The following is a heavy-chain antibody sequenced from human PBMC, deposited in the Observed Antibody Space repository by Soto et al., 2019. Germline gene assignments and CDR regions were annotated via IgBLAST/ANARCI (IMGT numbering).Heavy chain of an antibody. V-gene: IGHV4-59*01. CDR3: ARDGGTTVSDAFDI. CDR1: GGSISSYY. D-gene: IGHD4-4*01. Sequence: KPSETLSLTCTVSGGSISSYYWSWIRQPPGKGLEWIGYIYYSGSTNYNPSLKSRVTISVDTSKNQFSLKLSSVTAADTAVYYCARDGGTTVSDAFDIWGQGTMVTV. J-gene: IGHJ3*02. CDR2: IYYSGST.